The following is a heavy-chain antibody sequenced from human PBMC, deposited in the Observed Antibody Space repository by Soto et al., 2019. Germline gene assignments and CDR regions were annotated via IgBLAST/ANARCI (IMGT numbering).Heavy chain of an antibody. CDR1: ADTFTTHA. J-gene: IGHJ4*02. CDR2: IVPMFGTT. V-gene: IGHV1-69*06. Sequence: QVQLVQSGAELKKPGSWVKVSCKPSADTFTTHAISGWRQAPGQGLEGMGGIVPMFGTTDYAQKFQGRVTIIADRSTSTVYMELSSLTSDDTAVYYCVRDRGYCSTTSCYFDYWGQGTRVTVSS. D-gene: IGHD2-2*01. CDR3: VRDRGYCSTTSCYFDY.